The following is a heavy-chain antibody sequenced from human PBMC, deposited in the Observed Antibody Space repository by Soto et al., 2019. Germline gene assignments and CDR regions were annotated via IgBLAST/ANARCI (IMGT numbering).Heavy chain of an antibody. J-gene: IGHJ4*02. CDR1: DYSISSGYY. CDR2: IYYSGST. D-gene: IGHD6-19*01. Sequence: SETLSLTCAVSDYSISSGYYWGWIRQPPGKGLEWIGNIYYSGSTYYNPSLKSRVTISGDTSKNQLSLKLSSVTAADTAVDYCARETGRGWYYFDYWGQGTLVTVSS. CDR3: ARETGRGWYYFDY. V-gene: IGHV4-38-2*02.